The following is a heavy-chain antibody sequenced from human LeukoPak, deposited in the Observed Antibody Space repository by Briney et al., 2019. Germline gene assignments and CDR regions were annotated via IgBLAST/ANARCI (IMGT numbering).Heavy chain of an antibody. CDR2: ISSDGSDT. Sequence: GGSLRLSCAASGFTVSSNYMSWVRQVPGKGLVWVSRISSDGSDTTYADSVKGRFTISRDNVKKIVYLQMRSLRVEDTAVYYCARHFDGKGSFDFWGQGTLVTVSS. CDR1: GFTVSSNY. D-gene: IGHD4-23*01. CDR3: ARHFDGKGSFDF. J-gene: IGHJ5*01. V-gene: IGHV3-74*01.